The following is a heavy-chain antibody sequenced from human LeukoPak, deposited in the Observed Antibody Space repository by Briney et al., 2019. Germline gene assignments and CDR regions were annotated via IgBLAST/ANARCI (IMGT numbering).Heavy chain of an antibody. CDR1: GFTFSSYT. Sequence: GGSLRLSCAASGFTFSSYTMDWVRQAPGKGLEWVSAISTGGVNTYYTDSVKGRFTISRDNSKNTLYLQMNSLRAEDTAVYFCAKEQMMYSSSPFDYWGQGTLVTVSA. CDR2: ISTGGVNT. CDR3: AKEQMMYSSSPFDY. V-gene: IGHV3-23*01. D-gene: IGHD6-19*01. J-gene: IGHJ4*02.